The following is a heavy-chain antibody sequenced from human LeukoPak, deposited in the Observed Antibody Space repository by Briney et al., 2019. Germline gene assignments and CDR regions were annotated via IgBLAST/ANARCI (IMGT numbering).Heavy chain of an antibody. CDR2: ISWNSGSI. CDR3: VRAHHPGGWFDP. D-gene: IGHD3-10*01. CDR1: GFTFDDYA. V-gene: IGHV3-9*01. Sequence: GGSLRLSCAASGFTFDDYAMHWVRQAPGKGLEWVSGISWNSGSIGYADSVKGRFTISRDNAKNPLYLQMNSLTAEDTAVHYCVRAHHPGGWFDPWGQGTLVTVSS. J-gene: IGHJ5*02.